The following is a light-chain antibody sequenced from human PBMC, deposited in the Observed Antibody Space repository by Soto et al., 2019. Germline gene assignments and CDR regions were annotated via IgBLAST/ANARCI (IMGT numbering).Light chain of an antibody. CDR2: AAS. CDR3: QQSYSTLLT. J-gene: IGKJ1*01. Sequence: QFTQSPSFLSASVGDRVTITCRASQDISNYLVWYQQKPGKAPKPLIYAASTLQSGVPSRFSGSGSGTDFTLTISSLQPEDFATYYCQQSYSTLLTFGQGTKVDI. V-gene: IGKV1-39*01. CDR1: QDISNY.